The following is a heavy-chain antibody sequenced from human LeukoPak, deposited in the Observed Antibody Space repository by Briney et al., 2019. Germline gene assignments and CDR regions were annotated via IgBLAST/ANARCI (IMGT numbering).Heavy chain of an antibody. Sequence: PSETLSLTCAVYGGSFSGYYWRWIRQPPGKGLEWIGEINHSGSTNYNPSLKSRVTISVDTSKNQFSLKLSSVTAADTAVYYCARGSDYGGNRNRTCDHWGQGTLVTVSS. CDR2: INHSGST. J-gene: IGHJ4*02. D-gene: IGHD4-23*01. V-gene: IGHV4-34*01. CDR3: ARGSDYGGNRNRTCDH. CDR1: GGSFSGYY.